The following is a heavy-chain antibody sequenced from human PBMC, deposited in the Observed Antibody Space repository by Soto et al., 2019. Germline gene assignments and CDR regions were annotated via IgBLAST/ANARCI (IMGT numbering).Heavy chain of an antibody. J-gene: IGHJ6*02. D-gene: IGHD3-3*01. CDR1: GYTFTSYG. CDR3: ARDIILEWFAHYYYYGMDV. Sequence: ASVKVTCKASGYTFTSYGISWVRQAPGQGLEWMGWISAYNGNTNYAQKLQGRVTMTTDTSTSTAYMELRSLRSDDTAVYYCARDIILEWFAHYYYYGMDVWRQGTTVTVSS. CDR2: ISAYNGNT. V-gene: IGHV1-18*04.